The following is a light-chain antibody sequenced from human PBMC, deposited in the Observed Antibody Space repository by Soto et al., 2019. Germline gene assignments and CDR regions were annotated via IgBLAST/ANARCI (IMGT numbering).Light chain of an antibody. J-gene: IGLJ3*02. CDR2: EGS. CDR1: SSDVGSYNL. CDR3: SSYTSSSTLEVV. Sequence: QSALTQPASVSGSPGQSITISCTGTSSDVGSYNLVSWYQQHPGKAPKLMIYEGSKRPSGVSNRFSGSKSGNTASLTISGLQTEDEADYYCSSYTSSSTLEVVFGGGTKLTVL. V-gene: IGLV2-14*02.